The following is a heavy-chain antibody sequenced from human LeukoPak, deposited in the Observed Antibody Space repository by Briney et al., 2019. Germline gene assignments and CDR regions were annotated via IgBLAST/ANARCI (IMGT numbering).Heavy chain of an antibody. CDR1: GGSCSGYY. Sequence: SETLSLTCAVYGGSCSGYYWSWIRQPPGKGLEWIGEINHSGSTNYNPSLKSRVTISVDTSKNQFSLKLSSVTAADTAVYYCARARLYCSSTSCYVGSGNFGYWGQGTLVTVSS. CDR2: INHSGST. CDR3: ARARLYCSSTSCYVGSGNFGY. J-gene: IGHJ4*02. V-gene: IGHV4-34*01. D-gene: IGHD2-2*01.